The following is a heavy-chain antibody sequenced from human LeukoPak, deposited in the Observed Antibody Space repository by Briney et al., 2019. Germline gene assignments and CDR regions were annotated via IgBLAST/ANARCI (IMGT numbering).Heavy chain of an antibody. J-gene: IGHJ6*03. V-gene: IGHV4-59*01. CDR3: ARVRRSSWYYYYYYYMDV. CDR1: GGSISSYY. D-gene: IGHD6-13*01. Sequence: SETLSLTCTVSGGSISSYYWSWIRQPPGKGLEWIGYIYYSGSTNYNPSLKSRVTISVDTSKNQFSLKLSSVTAADTAVYYCARVRRSSWYYYYYYYMDVWGKGTTVTISS. CDR2: IYYSGST.